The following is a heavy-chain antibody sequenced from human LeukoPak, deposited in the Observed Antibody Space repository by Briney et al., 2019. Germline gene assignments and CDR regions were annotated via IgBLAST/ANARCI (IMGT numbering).Heavy chain of an antibody. CDR2: IGRSGGDT. CDR1: GFTLSSYA. D-gene: IGHD4-17*01. CDR3: AKATTVTPFDY. Sequence: GGSLRLSCAASGFTLSSYAMTWVRQAPGEGLEWISHIGRSGGDTYYADSVKGRFTISRDNSKNTLYLQMNSLRAEDTAVYYCAKATTVTPFDYWGQGTLVTVSS. J-gene: IGHJ4*02. V-gene: IGHV3-23*01.